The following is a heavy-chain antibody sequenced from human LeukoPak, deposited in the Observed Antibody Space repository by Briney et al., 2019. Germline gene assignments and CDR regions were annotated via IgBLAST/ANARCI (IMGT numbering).Heavy chain of an antibody. Sequence: ASVKVSCKASGYTFTSYYMHWVRQAPGQGLEWMGIINPSGGSTNYAQKFQGRVTMTRDTSTNTVYTELSSLRSEDTAVYYCARDGHWGFDLGGRGTLVTVPS. CDR1: GYTFTSYY. CDR2: INPSGGST. CDR3: ARDGHWGFDL. V-gene: IGHV1-46*01. J-gene: IGHJ2*01.